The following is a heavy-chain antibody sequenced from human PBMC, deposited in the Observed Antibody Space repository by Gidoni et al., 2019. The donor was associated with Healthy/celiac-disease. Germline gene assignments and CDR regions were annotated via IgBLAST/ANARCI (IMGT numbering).Heavy chain of an antibody. CDR1: GFTFSSYA. V-gene: IGHV3-23*01. J-gene: IGHJ4*02. Sequence: EVQLLESGGGLVQPGGSLRLSCAASGFTFSSYALSWVRQAPGKGLEWGSAISGSGGSTDYADSVKGRFTISRDNSKNTLYLQMNSLRAEGTAVYYCAKDLLGWNDGRRVWGQGTLVTVSS. CDR2: ISGSGGST. CDR3: AKDLLGWNDGRRV. D-gene: IGHD1-1*01.